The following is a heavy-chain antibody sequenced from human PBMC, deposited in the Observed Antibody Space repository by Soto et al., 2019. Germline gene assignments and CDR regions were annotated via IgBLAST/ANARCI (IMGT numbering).Heavy chain of an antibody. CDR2: IDPSDSYT. V-gene: IGHV5-10-1*01. CDR1: GYSFTSYW. Sequence: PGESLKISCKGSGYSFTSYWISWVRQMPGKGLEWMGRIDPSDSYTNYSPSFQGHVTISADKSISTAYLQWSSLKASDTAMYYCASLTLYNWNDVGLNAFDIWGQGTMVTVSS. J-gene: IGHJ3*02. CDR3: ASLTLYNWNDVGLNAFDI. D-gene: IGHD1-1*01.